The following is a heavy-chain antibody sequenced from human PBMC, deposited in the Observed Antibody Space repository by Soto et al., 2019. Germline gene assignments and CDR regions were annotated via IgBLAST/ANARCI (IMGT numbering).Heavy chain of an antibody. J-gene: IGHJ3*02. Sequence: SETLSLTCTVSGGSISSYYWSWIRQPPGKGLEWIGYIYYSGSTNYNPSLKSRVTISVDTSKNQFSLKLSSVTAADTAVYYCARGGDRGYSGYDTPDAFDIWGQGTMVTVSS. CDR1: GGSISSYY. D-gene: IGHD5-12*01. V-gene: IGHV4-59*01. CDR2: IYYSGST. CDR3: ARGGDRGYSGYDTPDAFDI.